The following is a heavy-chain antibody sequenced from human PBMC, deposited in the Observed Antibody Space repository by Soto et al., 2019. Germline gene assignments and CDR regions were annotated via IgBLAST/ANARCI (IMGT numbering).Heavy chain of an antibody. D-gene: IGHD3-9*01. Sequence: QVQLVESGGGLVKPGGSLRLSCAASGFTFSDYYMSWIRQAPGKGLEWVSYIGSSSSYTNYADSVKGRFTISRDNAKNSLYRQMNSLRAEDPAVYYCARDADILPVSDAFDIWGQGTMVPVPS. CDR1: GFTFSDYY. CDR3: ARDADILPVSDAFDI. CDR2: IGSSSSYT. J-gene: IGHJ3*02. V-gene: IGHV3-11*05.